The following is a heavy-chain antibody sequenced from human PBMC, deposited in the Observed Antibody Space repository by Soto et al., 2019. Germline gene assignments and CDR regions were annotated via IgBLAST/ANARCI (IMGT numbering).Heavy chain of an antibody. Sequence: SETLSLTCAVYGGSFSGYYWSWIRQPPGKGLEWIGENNHSGSTNYNPSLKSRVTISVDTSKNQFSLKLSSVTAADTAVYYCARGLRRGSSWYTPYYYYGMDVWGQGTTVTVSS. CDR3: ARGLRRGSSWYTPYYYYGMDV. CDR2: NNHSGST. CDR1: GGSFSGYY. V-gene: IGHV4-34*01. D-gene: IGHD6-13*01. J-gene: IGHJ6*02.